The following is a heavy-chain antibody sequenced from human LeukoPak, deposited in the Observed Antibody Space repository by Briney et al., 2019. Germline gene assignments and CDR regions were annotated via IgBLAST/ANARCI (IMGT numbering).Heavy chain of an antibody. CDR1: GYTFTSYY. CDR2: INPNGGST. Sequence: ASVKVSCKASGYTFTSYYVHWVRQAPGQGLEWMTRINPNGGSTRYAQRFQGRVTMTRDTSTSTVYMELSSLRSEGTAVYFCAREQVGGYSYGLDYWGQGTLVTVSS. V-gene: IGHV1-46*01. D-gene: IGHD5-18*01. CDR3: AREQVGGYSYGLDY. J-gene: IGHJ4*02.